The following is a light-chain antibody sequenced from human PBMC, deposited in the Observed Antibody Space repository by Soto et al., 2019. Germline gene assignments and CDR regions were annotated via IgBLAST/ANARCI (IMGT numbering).Light chain of an antibody. J-gene: IGLJ2*01. Sequence: QSVLTQPPSASGTPGQRVSITCSGSDSNIGSNSVHWYQQVPGMAPKLLVYKSDQRPSGVPDRFSGPKSVTSASLAISGLRAGDEAEYYCATWDDGLSGVLFGGGTKLTVL. CDR1: DSNIGSNS. V-gene: IGLV1-47*01. CDR3: ATWDDGLSGVL. CDR2: KSD.